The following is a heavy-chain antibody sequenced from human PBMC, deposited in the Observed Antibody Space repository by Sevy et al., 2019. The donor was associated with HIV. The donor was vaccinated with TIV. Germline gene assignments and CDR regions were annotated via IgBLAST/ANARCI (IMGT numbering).Heavy chain of an antibody. CDR1: GYSVSDLS. J-gene: IGHJ3*02. V-gene: IGHV1-24*01. CDR2: YDPEDGET. D-gene: IGHD3-22*01. Sequence: ASVKVSCKVSGYSVSDLSIHWVRQAPGKGLEWMGGYDPEDGETIYGQKFQGRVTMTEDTYTDTAYMELSSLRSEDTAVYYCATSPDYYDSSRDAFDIWGQGTMVTVSS. CDR3: ATSPDYYDSSRDAFDI.